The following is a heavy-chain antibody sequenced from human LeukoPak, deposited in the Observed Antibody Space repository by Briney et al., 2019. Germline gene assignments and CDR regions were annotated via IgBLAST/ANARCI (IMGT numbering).Heavy chain of an antibody. CDR3: AKAGIGVVGYFDY. J-gene: IGHJ4*02. D-gene: IGHD6-19*01. CDR2: IRGSGGGT. Sequence: PGGSLRLSCAASGFTFSSYAMGWVRQAPGKGLEWVSAIRGSGGGTYYADSVKGRFTISRDNSKNTLYLQMNSLRDEDTALYYCAKAGIGVVGYFDYWGQGTLVTVSS. CDR1: GFTFSSYA. V-gene: IGHV3-23*01.